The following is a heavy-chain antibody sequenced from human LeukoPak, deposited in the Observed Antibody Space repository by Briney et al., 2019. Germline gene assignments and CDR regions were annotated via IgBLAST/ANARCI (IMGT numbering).Heavy chain of an antibody. CDR2: INPSDGGT. J-gene: IGHJ6*03. CDR3: TRVKSGGLNGNFGGLFASYYTYYYMDV. Sequence: GASVKVSCKASGYTFTMYYMHWVRQAPGQGLEWMGMINPSDGGTTYAQRFQGRVTMTRDMSASTVYMDLRSLRSEDTALYFCTRVKSGGLNGNFGGLFASYYTYYYMDVWGRGTTVTVSS. V-gene: IGHV1-46*01. D-gene: IGHD3-10*01. CDR1: GYTFTMYY.